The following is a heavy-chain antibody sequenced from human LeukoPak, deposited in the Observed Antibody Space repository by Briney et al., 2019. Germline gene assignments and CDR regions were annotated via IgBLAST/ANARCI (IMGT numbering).Heavy chain of an antibody. CDR2: INHSGST. D-gene: IGHD6-13*01. V-gene: IGHV4-34*01. CDR3: ARGRVRSSWYDY. Sequence: SETLSLTCAVYGGSSSGYYWSWIRQPPGKGLEWIGEINHSGSTNYNPSLKSRVTISVDTSKNQFSLKLSSVTAADTAVYYCARGRVRSSWYDYWGQGTLVTVSS. CDR1: GGSSSGYY. J-gene: IGHJ4*02.